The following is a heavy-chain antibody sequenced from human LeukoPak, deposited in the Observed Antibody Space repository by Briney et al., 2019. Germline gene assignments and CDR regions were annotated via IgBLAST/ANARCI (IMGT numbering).Heavy chain of an antibody. CDR2: INPSGGST. CDR3: AREACSGGSCPTTGVYSYGYSDY. J-gene: IGHJ4*02. V-gene: IGHV1-46*01. D-gene: IGHD2-15*01. Sequence: GASVKVSCKASGYTFTSYYMHWVRQAPGQGLEWMGIINPSGGSTSYAQKFQGRVTMTRDMSTSTIYMELSSLRSEDTAVYYCAREACSGGSCPTTGVYSYGYSDYWGQGTLVTVSS. CDR1: GYTFTSYY.